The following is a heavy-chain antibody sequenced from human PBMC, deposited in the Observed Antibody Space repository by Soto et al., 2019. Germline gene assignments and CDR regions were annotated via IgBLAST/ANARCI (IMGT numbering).Heavy chain of an antibody. D-gene: IGHD3-10*01. CDR1: GFTFSSYA. J-gene: IGHJ4*02. CDR3: ARGSRILLWFGEFGY. V-gene: IGHV3-30-3*01. Sequence: GGSLRLSCAASGFTFSSYAMHWVRQAPGKGLEWVAVISYDGSNKYYADSVKGRFTISRDNSKNTLYLQMNSLRAEDTAVYYCARGSRILLWFGEFGYWGQGTLVTVSS. CDR2: ISYDGSNK.